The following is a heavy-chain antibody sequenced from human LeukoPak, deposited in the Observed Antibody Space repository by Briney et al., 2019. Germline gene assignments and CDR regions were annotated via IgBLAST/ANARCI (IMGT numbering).Heavy chain of an antibody. CDR1: GFTFDDYA. Sequence: RSGRSLRLSCAASGFTFDDYAMHWVRQAQGKGLEWVSGIIWNSGSIGYADSVKGRFTSYRANAKNSLDLQMNSLRDADMDLFSFSKGGGRATISFFDHWGQGTLVTVSS. J-gene: IGHJ4*02. CDR2: IIWNSGSI. D-gene: IGHD5-24*01. CDR3: SKGGGRATISFFDH. V-gene: IGHV3-9*03.